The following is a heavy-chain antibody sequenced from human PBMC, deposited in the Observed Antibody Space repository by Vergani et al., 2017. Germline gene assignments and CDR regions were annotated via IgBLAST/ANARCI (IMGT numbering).Heavy chain of an antibody. CDR3: ARGRSITIFGVVTGDAFDI. V-gene: IGHV4-34*01. CDR2: INHSGST. J-gene: IGHJ3*02. CDR1: GGSFSGYY. Sequence: QVQLQQWGAGLLKPSETLSLTCAVYGGSFSGYYWSWIRQPPGKGLEWIGEINHSGSTNYNPSLKRRVTISVDTSKNQFSLKLSSVTAAATAVYYCARGRSITIFGVVTGDAFDIWGQGTMVTVSS. D-gene: IGHD3-3*01.